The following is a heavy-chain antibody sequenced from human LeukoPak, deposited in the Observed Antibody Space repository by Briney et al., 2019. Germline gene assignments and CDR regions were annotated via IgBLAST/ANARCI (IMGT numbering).Heavy chain of an antibody. J-gene: IGHJ3*02. CDR1: GGSFSGYY. D-gene: IGHD6-19*01. Sequence: SETLSLTCAVYGGSFSGYYWSWIRQPPGKGLEWIGEINHSGSTNYNPSLKSRVTISVDTSKNQISLKLSSVTAADTAVYYCAREPPIAVAGPDAFDIWGQGTMVTVSS. CDR2: INHSGST. V-gene: IGHV4-34*01. CDR3: AREPPIAVAGPDAFDI.